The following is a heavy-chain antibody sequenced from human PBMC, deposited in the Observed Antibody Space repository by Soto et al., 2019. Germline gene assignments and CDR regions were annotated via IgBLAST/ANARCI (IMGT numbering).Heavy chain of an antibody. CDR1: GFSVSINY. V-gene: IGHV3-66*01. J-gene: IGHJ3*01. D-gene: IGHD4-17*01. CDR2: IYSGGTT. CDR3: AGDSTDGNFVDAFDV. Sequence: ELQLVESGGGLVQPGGSLRLSCAASGFSVSINYVNWVRQAPGKGLEWVSGIYSGGTTHYADSVKGRFTISRDTSKNTLYLQMNSLRVEDTAVYYCAGDSTDGNFVDAFDVWGQGTMVTVSS.